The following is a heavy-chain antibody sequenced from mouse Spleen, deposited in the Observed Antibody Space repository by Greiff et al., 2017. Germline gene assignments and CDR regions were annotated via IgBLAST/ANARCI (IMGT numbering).Heavy chain of an antibody. CDR1: GFTFSSYA. CDR3: ASPYYYGSSYAMDY. J-gene: IGHJ4*01. V-gene: IGHV5-9-1*01. CDR2: ISSGGSYT. D-gene: IGHD1-1*01. Sequence: EVKVVESGGGLVKPGGSLKLSCAASGFTFSSYAMSWVRQTPEKRLEWVATISSGGSYTYYPDSVKGRFTISRDNAKNTLYLQMSSLRSEDTAMYYCASPYYYGSSYAMDYWGQGTSVTVSS.